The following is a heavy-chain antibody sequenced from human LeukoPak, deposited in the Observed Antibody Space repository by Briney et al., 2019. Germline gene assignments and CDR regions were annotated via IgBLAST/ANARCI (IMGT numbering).Heavy chain of an antibody. CDR2: IIPIFGTA. CDR1: GGTFSSYA. CDR3: ARTNIAARLSYYYMDV. D-gene: IGHD6-6*01. V-gene: IGHV1-69*05. Sequence: SVKVSCKASGGTFSSYAISWVRQAPGQGLEWMVRIIPIFGTANYAQKFQGRVTITTDESTSTAYMELSSLRSEDTAVYYCARTNIAARLSYYYMDVWGKGTTVTVSS. J-gene: IGHJ6*03.